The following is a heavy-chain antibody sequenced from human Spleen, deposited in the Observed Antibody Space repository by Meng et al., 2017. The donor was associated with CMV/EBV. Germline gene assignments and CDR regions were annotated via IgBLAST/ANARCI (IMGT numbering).Heavy chain of an antibody. D-gene: IGHD2-2*01. J-gene: IGHJ6*02. CDR3: ARAEYCSSTSCPYYYYGMDV. Sequence: SVKVSCKASGGIFSSHAISWVRQAPGQGLEWMGGIIPIFGIANYAQKFQGRVTITADNKSTSTAYMELSSLRSEDTAVYYCARAEYCSSTSCPYYYYGMDVWGQGTTVTVSS. CDR1: GGIFSSHA. CDR2: IIPIFGIA. V-gene: IGHV1-69*10.